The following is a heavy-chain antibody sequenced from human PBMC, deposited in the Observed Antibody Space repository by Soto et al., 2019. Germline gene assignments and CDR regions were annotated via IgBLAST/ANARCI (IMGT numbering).Heavy chain of an antibody. CDR1: GASISNGYYS. CDR3: ARGPSGDKVDY. J-gene: IGHJ4*02. V-gene: IGHV4-30-4*01. D-gene: IGHD1-26*01. CDR2: IHSGGIT. Sequence: QVQLQEPGPRLVEPSHTLSLTCTDSGASISNGYYSWSWIRQRPGTGLEWIGYIHSGGITYSNPPPKSRLTISVDMSTNQFSLKLSSLTAADTAVYYCARGPSGDKVDYWGQGALVTVSS.